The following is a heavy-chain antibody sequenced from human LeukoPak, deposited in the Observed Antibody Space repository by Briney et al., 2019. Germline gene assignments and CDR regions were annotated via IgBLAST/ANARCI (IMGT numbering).Heavy chain of an antibody. D-gene: IGHD3-22*01. CDR2: INTGNGNT. CDR3: ARDHYYDSSGFGY. Sequence: ASVKVSCKASGYTFTTYAMHWVRQAPGQRPEWMGWINTGNGNTKYSQKFQGRVTITRDTSASTAYMELSSLRSEDTAVYYYARDHYYDSSGFGYWGQGTLVTVSS. CDR1: GYTFTTYA. V-gene: IGHV1-3*04. J-gene: IGHJ4*02.